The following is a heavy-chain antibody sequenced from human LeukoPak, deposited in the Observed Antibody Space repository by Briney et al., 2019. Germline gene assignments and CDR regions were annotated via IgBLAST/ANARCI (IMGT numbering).Heavy chain of an antibody. D-gene: IGHD1-26*01. CDR1: GGSISSFY. Sequence: PSETLSLTCTVSGGSISSFYWSWIRQPPGEGLEWIGYIYYSGSTHYSPSLKSRVTISVDTSRNQFSLKLRSVTAADTAVYYCARVYSGSRYYFDSWGQGTLVTVSS. CDR2: IYYSGST. V-gene: IGHV4-59*01. J-gene: IGHJ4*02. CDR3: ARVYSGSRYYFDS.